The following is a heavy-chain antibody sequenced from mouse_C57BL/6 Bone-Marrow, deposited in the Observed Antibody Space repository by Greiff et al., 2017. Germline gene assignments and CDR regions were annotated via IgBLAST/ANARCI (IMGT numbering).Heavy chain of an antibody. CDR1: GFTFSNYW. V-gene: IGHV6-3*01. Sequence: VQRVESGGGLVQPGGSMKLSCVASGFTFSNYWMNWVRQSPEKGLEWVAQIRLKSDNYATHYAESVKGRFTISRDDSKSSVYLQMNNLRAEDTGIYYCTGYTRFAYWGQGTLVTVSA. J-gene: IGHJ3*01. CDR2: IRLKSDNYAT. CDR3: TGYTRFAY.